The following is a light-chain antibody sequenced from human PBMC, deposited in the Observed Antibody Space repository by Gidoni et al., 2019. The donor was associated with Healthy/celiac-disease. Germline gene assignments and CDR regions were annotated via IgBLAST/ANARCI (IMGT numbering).Light chain of an antibody. CDR1: QSVLYSSNNKHY. J-gene: IGKJ1*01. Sequence: DIVMTQSPDSLAVSLGERATINCKSSQSVLYSSNNKHYLAWYQQKPGQPPKLLIYWASTREPGVPDRFSGSGSGTDFTLTISSLQAEDVAVYYCQQYYSSWTFGQGTKVEIK. CDR3: QQYYSSWT. V-gene: IGKV4-1*01. CDR2: WAS.